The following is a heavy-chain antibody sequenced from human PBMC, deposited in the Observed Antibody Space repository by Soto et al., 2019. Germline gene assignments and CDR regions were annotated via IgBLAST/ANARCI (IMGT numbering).Heavy chain of an antibody. CDR2: IYPGDPDT. CDR3: AIICCSSTSHSWYYYGMDV. J-gene: IGHJ6*02. V-gene: IGHV5-51*01. Sequence: GGSLKISCKGSGYSFTSYWIGWVRQMPGKGLERRWIIYPGDPDTRYSPSYKGQGTVSADKSISTAYLQWSSLKAWDTAMYYYAIICCSSTSHSWYYYGMDVWGQGTTVTVSS. CDR1: GYSFTSYW. D-gene: IGHD2-2*01.